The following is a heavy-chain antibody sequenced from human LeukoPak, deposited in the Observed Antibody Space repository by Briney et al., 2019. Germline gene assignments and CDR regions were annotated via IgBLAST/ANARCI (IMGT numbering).Heavy chain of an antibody. CDR1: GYTFNTYG. J-gene: IGHJ6*03. Sequence: ASVKVSCKASGYTFNTYGITWVRQAPGQGLEWMGWISGYNGKAKYAQKLQGRVTMTTDTSTSTAYMELRSLRSDDTAVYYCASDAWYSSSWYVNYMDVWGKGTTVTVSS. CDR3: ASDAWYSSSWYVNYMDV. CDR2: ISGYNGKA. D-gene: IGHD6-13*01. V-gene: IGHV1-18*01.